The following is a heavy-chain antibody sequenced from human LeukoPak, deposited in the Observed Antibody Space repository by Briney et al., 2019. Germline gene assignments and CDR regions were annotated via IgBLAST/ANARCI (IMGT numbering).Heavy chain of an antibody. J-gene: IGHJ4*02. Sequence: LETLSLTCAVYGGSFSGYYWSWIRQPPGKGLEWIGEINHSGSTNYNPSLKSRVTISVDTSKNQFSLKLSSVTAADTAVYYCARKGTMVRGVDYWGQGTLVTVSS. CDR1: GGSFSGYY. CDR2: INHSGST. D-gene: IGHD3-10*01. V-gene: IGHV4-34*01. CDR3: ARKGTMVRGVDY.